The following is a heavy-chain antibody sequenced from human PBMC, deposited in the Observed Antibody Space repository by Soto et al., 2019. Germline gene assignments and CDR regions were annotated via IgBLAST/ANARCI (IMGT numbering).Heavy chain of an antibody. V-gene: IGHV4-30-4*01. D-gene: IGHD4-17*01. CDR1: GDSINNGEYY. CDR2: IYYNEVT. CDR3: ARDHTVTTGAFDI. Sequence: QVQLQESGPGLLKPSQTLSLTCNVSGDSINNGEYYWSWFRQPPGKGLEWIGYIYYNEVTYYNPSLKRRPNISLETSKNQFSLQLTSVTAADTAVYYCARDHTVTTGAFDIWGPGTMVTVSS. J-gene: IGHJ3*02.